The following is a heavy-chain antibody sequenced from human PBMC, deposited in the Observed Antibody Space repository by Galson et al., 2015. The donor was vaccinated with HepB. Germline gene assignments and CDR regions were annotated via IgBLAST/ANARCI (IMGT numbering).Heavy chain of an antibody. D-gene: IGHD6-19*01. J-gene: IGHJ4*02. CDR3: VKDPYLYSAPAGTMAGFDY. CDR1: GFTFSNYG. V-gene: IGHV3-30*18. Sequence: SLRLSCAASGFTFSNYGMDWVRQAPGKGLEWVAVISYDGSNKYYADSVTGRFPISRDNSKNTLYLQMNSLRAEDTALYYCVKDPYLYSAPAGTMAGFDYWGQGTLVTVSS. CDR2: ISYDGSNK.